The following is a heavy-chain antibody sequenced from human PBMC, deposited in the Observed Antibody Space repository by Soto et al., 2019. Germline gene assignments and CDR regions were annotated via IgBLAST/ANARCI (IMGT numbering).Heavy chain of an antibody. CDR2: INAGNGNT. J-gene: IGHJ6*02. D-gene: IGHD6-13*01. Sequence: GASVKVSCKASGYTFTSYAMHWVRQAPGQRLEWMGWINAGNGNTKYSQKFQGRVTITGDTSASTAYMELSSLRSEDTAVYYCARGGQQLVNYYYYYGMDVWGQGTTVTVSS. CDR1: GYTFTSYA. V-gene: IGHV1-3*01. CDR3: ARGGQQLVNYYYYYGMDV.